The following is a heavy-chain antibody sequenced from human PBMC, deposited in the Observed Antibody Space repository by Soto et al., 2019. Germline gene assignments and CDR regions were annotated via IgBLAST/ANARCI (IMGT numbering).Heavy chain of an antibody. CDR3: ARHNYGSGSTYFDY. V-gene: IGHV4-59*08. CDR2: IYYSGST. Sequence: SETLSRTCSVSGGSISSSYWAWSLQPPGKGLEWIGYIYYSGSTNYNPSLKSRVIISVDTSKNQFSLKLNSMTAADTAVYYCARHNYGSGSTYFDYWGQGTLVTVSS. D-gene: IGHD3-10*01. J-gene: IGHJ4*02. CDR1: GGSISSSY.